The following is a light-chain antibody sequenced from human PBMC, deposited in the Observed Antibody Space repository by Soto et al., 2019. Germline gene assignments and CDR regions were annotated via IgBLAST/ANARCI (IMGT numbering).Light chain of an antibody. CDR1: QTVSKF. Sequence: DVQITQSQSSLSASVGDRVTIACRASQTVSKFVNWYQQKPGKVPTLLIFTTSTLHSGVPSRFSGSGSGTEFTLTISGLLPEDFAAYHCQQLYTLPFTFGQGTRLAI. J-gene: IGKJ5*01. CDR3: QQLYTLPFT. CDR2: TTS. V-gene: IGKV1-9*01.